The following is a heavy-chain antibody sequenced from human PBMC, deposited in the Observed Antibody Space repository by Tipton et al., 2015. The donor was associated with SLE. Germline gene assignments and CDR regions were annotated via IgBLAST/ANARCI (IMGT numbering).Heavy chain of an antibody. J-gene: IGHJ6*03. CDR3: VLVITNYYYYYMDV. CDR2: ISAYNGNT. Sequence: QVQLVQSGAEVKKPGASVKVSCMASGFTFTSYGISWVRQAPGQGLEWMGWISAYNGNTNYAQKLQGRVTMTTDTSTSTAYMELRSLRSDDTAVYYCVLVITNYYYYYMDVWGKGTTVTVSS. D-gene: IGHD3-9*01. CDR1: GFTFTSYG. V-gene: IGHV1-18*01.